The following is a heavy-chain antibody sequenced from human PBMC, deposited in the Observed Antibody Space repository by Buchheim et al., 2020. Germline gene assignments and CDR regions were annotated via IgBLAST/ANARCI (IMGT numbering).Heavy chain of an antibody. CDR2: ISYDGSSK. V-gene: IGHV3-30*18. CDR3: AKDGSGTTPSDP. J-gene: IGHJ5*02. Sequence: QLQLVESGGGVVQPGRSLRLSCAASGFTFSTFAMHWVRQAPGKGLEWVAVISYDGSSKYYADSVKDRFTISRDNSKNTLYLQMNGLSADDTAVYYCAKDGSGTTPSDPWGQGTL. D-gene: IGHD1-7*01. CDR1: GFTFSTFA.